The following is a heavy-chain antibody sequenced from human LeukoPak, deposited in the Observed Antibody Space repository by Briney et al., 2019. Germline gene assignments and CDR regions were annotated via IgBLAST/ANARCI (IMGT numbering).Heavy chain of an antibody. Sequence: ASVKVSCKASGYTFTGYHMHWVRQAPGQGLEWMGRINPNSGDTNYAQKFQGRVAMTRDTSISTAFMELTRLRSDDTAVYYCARDYCSSTSCLFDCWGQGTLVTVSS. J-gene: IGHJ4*02. CDR1: GYTFTGYH. CDR3: ARDYCSSTSCLFDC. V-gene: IGHV1-2*06. CDR2: INPNSGDT. D-gene: IGHD2-2*01.